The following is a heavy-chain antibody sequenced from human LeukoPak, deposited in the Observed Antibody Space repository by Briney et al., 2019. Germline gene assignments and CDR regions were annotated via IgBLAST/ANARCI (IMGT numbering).Heavy chain of an antibody. J-gene: IGHJ4*02. CDR1: GFTFSSYW. V-gene: IGHV3-7*04. D-gene: IGHD1-1*01. Sequence: TGGSLRLSCAASGFTFSSYWISWVRQAPGKGLEWVANIKQDGSEKYYVDSVKGRFTISRDNANNSLYLQMNSLRAEDTAVYYCARDQATGTTFDHWGQGTLVTVSS. CDR2: IKQDGSEK. CDR3: ARDQATGTTFDH.